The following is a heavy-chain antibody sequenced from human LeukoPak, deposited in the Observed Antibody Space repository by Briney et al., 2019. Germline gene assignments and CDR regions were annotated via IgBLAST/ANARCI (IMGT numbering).Heavy chain of an antibody. CDR3: AGRAASGTTDV. V-gene: IGHV3-23*01. CDR2: FSGRGDGT. CDR1: GYPLSPYA. J-gene: IGHJ6*02. Sequence: GGSLTLLCAVSGYPLSPYAMLWVRHARVKALECLSDFSGRGDGTYCALPVRGRLTISRDNPKHTLSAHLQRVSAEDTAVFYCAGRAASGTTDVWGQGTPVTVSS. D-gene: IGHD1-7*01.